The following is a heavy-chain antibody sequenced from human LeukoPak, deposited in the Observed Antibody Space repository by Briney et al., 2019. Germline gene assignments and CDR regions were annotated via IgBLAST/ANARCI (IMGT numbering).Heavy chain of an antibody. J-gene: IGHJ3*02. Sequence: GASVKVSCKASGGTFTSYAISWVRQAPGQGLEWMGGIIPIFGTANYAQEFQGRVTITADESTSTAYMELSSLRSEDTAVYYCARSGRALLAYCGGDCYRGDAFDIWGQGTRVTVSS. D-gene: IGHD2-21*02. V-gene: IGHV1-69*13. CDR3: ARSGRALLAYCGGDCYRGDAFDI. CDR2: IIPIFGTA. CDR1: GGTFTSYA.